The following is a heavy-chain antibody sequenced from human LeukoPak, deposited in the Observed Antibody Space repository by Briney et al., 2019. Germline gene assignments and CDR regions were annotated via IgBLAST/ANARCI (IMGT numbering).Heavy chain of an antibody. D-gene: IGHD7-27*01. Sequence: SETVSLTCTVSGGSISSDYWSWSRQSPGKGLEWIGYIYYRGTTSYNPSLTSRVTISLDTSKNQFSLKLSSVTAADTAVYYCARGANWGSPDYWGQGTLVADSS. V-gene: IGHV4-59*01. CDR1: GGSISSDY. CDR2: IYYRGTT. J-gene: IGHJ4*02. CDR3: ARGANWGSPDY.